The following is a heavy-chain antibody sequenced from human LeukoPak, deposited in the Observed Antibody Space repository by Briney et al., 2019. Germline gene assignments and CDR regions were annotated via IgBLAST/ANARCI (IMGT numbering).Heavy chain of an antibody. CDR3: ARFYYDSSVGAFDI. CDR1: GFTFSSYA. V-gene: IGHV3-21*01. Sequence: GGSLRLSCAASGFTFSSYAMSWVRQAPGKGLEWVSSISSSSSYIYYADSVKGRFTISRDNAKNSLSLQMNSLRAEDTAVYYCARFYYDSSVGAFDIWGQGTMVTVSS. CDR2: ISSSSSYI. J-gene: IGHJ3*02. D-gene: IGHD3-22*01.